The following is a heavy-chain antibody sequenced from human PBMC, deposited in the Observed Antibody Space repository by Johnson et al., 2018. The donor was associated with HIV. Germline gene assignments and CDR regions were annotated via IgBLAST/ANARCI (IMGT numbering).Heavy chain of an antibody. V-gene: IGHV3-53*01. J-gene: IGHJ3*02. CDR2: IYSGGST. CDR1: GFTVTSTY. CDR3: ARDGYSSSSFGAFDI. D-gene: IGHD6-6*01. Sequence: MLLVESGGGLIQPGGSLRLSCAASGFTVTSTYMSWVRQAPGKGLEWVSVIYSGGSTYYADSVKGRFTISRDNSKNTLYLQMNSLRAEDTAVYYCARDGYSSSSFGAFDIWGQGTMVTVSS.